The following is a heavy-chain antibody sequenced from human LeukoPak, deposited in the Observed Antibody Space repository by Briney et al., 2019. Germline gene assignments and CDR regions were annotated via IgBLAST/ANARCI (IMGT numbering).Heavy chain of an antibody. D-gene: IGHD3-3*01. V-gene: IGHV3-48*03. CDR1: GFTFSSYE. Sequence: PGGSLRLSCAASGFTFSSYEMNWVRQAPGKGLEWVSYISSSGSTIYYADSVKGRFTISRGNAKNSLYLQMNSLRAEDTAVYYCARGSYYDFWSGYSTHFDYWGQGTLVTVSS. CDR3: ARGSYYDFWSGYSTHFDY. J-gene: IGHJ4*02. CDR2: ISSSGSTI.